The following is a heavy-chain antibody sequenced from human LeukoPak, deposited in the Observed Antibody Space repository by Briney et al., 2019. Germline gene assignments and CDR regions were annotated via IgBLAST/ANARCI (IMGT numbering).Heavy chain of an antibody. D-gene: IGHD2-21*02. V-gene: IGHV3-23*01. CDR3: ARLGVTYSFDY. Sequence: GGSLRLSCAASGFTFSSYGMHWVRQAPGKGLEWVSSIRGSGGSTYYADSVKGRLTVSRDNSKSMVYLQMSSLRAEETAVYYCARLGVTYSFDYWGQGALVTVSS. J-gene: IGHJ4*02. CDR1: GFTFSSYG. CDR2: IRGSGGST.